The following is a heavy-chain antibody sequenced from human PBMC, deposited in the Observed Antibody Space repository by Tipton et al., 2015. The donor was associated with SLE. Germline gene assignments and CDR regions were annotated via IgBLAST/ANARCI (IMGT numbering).Heavy chain of an antibody. CDR1: GGSISSGSYY. V-gene: IGHV4-61*02. J-gene: IGHJ4*02. CDR2: IYTSGST. CDR3: AREDCSGGSCYSFDY. D-gene: IGHD2-15*01. Sequence: TLSLTCTVSGGSISSGSYYWSWIRQPAGKGLEWIGRIYTSGSTNSNPSLKSRVTISVDTSKNQFSLKLSSVTAADTAVYYCAREDCSGGSCYSFDYWGQGTLVTVSS.